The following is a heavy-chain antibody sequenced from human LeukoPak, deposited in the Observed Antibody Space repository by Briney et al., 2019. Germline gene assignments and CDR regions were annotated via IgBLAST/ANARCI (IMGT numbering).Heavy chain of an antibody. CDR1: GFTFSSYW. D-gene: IGHD3-10*01. CDR3: ARSSPFGTNFDY. J-gene: IGHJ4*02. Sequence: QTGGSLRLSCAASGFTFSSYWMHWVRQAPGKGLVWVSRINSDGSSTSYADSVKGRFTISRDNSKNTLYLQMNSLRAEDTAVYYCARSSPFGTNFDYWGQGTLVTVSS. V-gene: IGHV3-74*01. CDR2: INSDGSST.